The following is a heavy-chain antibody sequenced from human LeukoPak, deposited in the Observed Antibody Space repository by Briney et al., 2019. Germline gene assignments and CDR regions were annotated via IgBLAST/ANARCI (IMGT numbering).Heavy chain of an antibody. CDR3: ARDTWGYFDP. J-gene: IGHJ2*01. CDR2: IKQGGSEK. Sequence: GGSLRLSCAASGFTFRSYWMSWVRQAPGKGLEWVANIKQGGSEKFYVDSVKGRFTISRDNAKNSLYLQMNSLRAEDTAVYYCARDTWGYFDPWGRGTQVTVSS. D-gene: IGHD7-27*01. V-gene: IGHV3-7*04. CDR1: GFTFRSYW.